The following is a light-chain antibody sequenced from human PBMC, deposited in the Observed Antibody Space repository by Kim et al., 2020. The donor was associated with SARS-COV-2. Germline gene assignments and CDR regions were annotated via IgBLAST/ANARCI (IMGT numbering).Light chain of an antibody. V-gene: IGLV7-46*01. J-gene: IGLJ3*02. CDR1: TGAVTSGHY. CDR3: LVSYNGVRV. CDR2: DTN. Sequence: AVVTQEPSLTVSPGGTVTLTCGSSTGAVTSGHYPYWFQQRPGQAPRTLIFDTNKKYFWTPARFSGSLLGGKAALTLSAAQPEDEADYYCLVSYNGVRVFGGGTKVTVL.